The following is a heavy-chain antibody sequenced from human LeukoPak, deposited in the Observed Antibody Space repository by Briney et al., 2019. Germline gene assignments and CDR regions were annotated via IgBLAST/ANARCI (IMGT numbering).Heavy chain of an antibody. CDR1: GYTFTSYG. CDR2: INPNSGGT. D-gene: IGHD1-26*01. V-gene: IGHV1-18*01. Sequence: ASVKVSCKASGYTFTSYGISWVRQAPGQGLEWMGWINPNSGGTNYAQKFQGRVTMTTDTSTSTAYMELRSLRSDDTAVYYCARGLEVGATWLGFFDYWGQGTLVTVSS. CDR3: ARGLEVGATWLGFFDY. J-gene: IGHJ4*02.